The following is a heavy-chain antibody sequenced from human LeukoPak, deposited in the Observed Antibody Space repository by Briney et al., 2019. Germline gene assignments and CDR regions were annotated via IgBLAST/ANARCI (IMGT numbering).Heavy chain of an antibody. Sequence: GGSLRLSCAASGFTFSTYSMTWVRQAPGKGLEWVSYISSSSSTIYYGGSVKGRFTVSRDNSKNTLYLQMNSLRAEDTAVYYCAKVCNSSWYYWGQGTLVTVSS. CDR3: AKVCNSSWYY. D-gene: IGHD6-13*01. V-gene: IGHV3-48*01. J-gene: IGHJ4*02. CDR2: ISSSSSTI. CDR1: GFTFSTYS.